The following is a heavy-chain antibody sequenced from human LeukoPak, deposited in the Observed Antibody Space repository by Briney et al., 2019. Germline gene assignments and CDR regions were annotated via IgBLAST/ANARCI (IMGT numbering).Heavy chain of an antibody. D-gene: IGHD6-19*01. V-gene: IGHV3-23*01. CDR3: ARGDPYSSGWYWFDY. J-gene: IGHJ4*02. CDR2: ISGTGDST. CDR1: GFTFSSYG. Sequence: GGSLRLSCAASGFTFSSYGMTWVRQAPGKGLEWVSVISGTGDSTYYADSVKGRFTISRDNSKNTLYLQMNSLRAEDTAVYYCARGDPYSSGWYWFDYWGQGTLVTVSS.